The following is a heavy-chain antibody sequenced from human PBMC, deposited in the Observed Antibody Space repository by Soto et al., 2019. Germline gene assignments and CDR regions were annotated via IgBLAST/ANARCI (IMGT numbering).Heavy chain of an antibody. J-gene: IGHJ4*02. D-gene: IGHD6-19*01. CDR3: ARDNQWLVHFDS. Sequence: SETLSLTCAVYGGSFSTHYWSWIRQPPGKGLEWIGEINHSGGTNYNPSLKSRVTISVDTSKNQFSLKVSSVTAADTAVYYCARDNQWLVHFDSWGQGTLVTVSS. V-gene: IGHV4-34*01. CDR2: INHSGGT. CDR1: GGSFSTHY.